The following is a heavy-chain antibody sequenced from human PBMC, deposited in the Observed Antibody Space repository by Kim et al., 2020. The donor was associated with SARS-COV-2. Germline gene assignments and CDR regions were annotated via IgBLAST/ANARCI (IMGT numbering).Heavy chain of an antibody. D-gene: IGHD4-17*01. CDR2: ISGSGGST. CDR3: AMGDDYGDAFDI. V-gene: IGHV3-23*01. Sequence: GGSLRLSCAASGFTFSSYAMSWVRQAPGKGLEWVSAISGSGGSTYYADSVKGRFTISRDNSKNTLYLQMNSLRAEDTAVYYCAMGDDYGDAFDIWGQGTMGTVSS. CDR1: GFTFSSYA. J-gene: IGHJ3*02.